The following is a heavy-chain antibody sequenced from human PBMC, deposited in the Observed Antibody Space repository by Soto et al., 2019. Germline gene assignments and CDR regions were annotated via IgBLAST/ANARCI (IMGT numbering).Heavy chain of an antibody. J-gene: IGHJ4*02. CDR2: ISGSGGST. D-gene: IGHD3-10*01. V-gene: IGHV3-23*01. Sequence: EVQLLESGGGLVQPGGSLRLSCAASGFTFSSYAMSWVRQAPGKGLEWVSAISGSGGSTYYADSVKGRFTISRDNSKNTLYLQMNSLRAEDTAVYYCAKESGTMVRGVTTRNFDYWGQGTLVTVSS. CDR1: GFTFSSYA. CDR3: AKESGTMVRGVTTRNFDY.